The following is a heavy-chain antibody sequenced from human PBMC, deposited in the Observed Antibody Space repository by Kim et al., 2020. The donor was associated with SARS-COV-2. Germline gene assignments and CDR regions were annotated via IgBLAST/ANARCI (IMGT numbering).Heavy chain of an antibody. D-gene: IGHD6-13*01. CDR2: IWYDGSNK. Sequence: GGSLRLSCAASGFTFSSYGMHWVRQAPGKGLEWVAVIWYDGSNKYYADSVKGRFTISRDNSKNTLYLQMNSLRAEDTAVYYCAREDSSSWWGYWGQGTLVTVSS. CDR3: AREDSSSWWGY. V-gene: IGHV3-33*01. J-gene: IGHJ4*02. CDR1: GFTFSSYG.